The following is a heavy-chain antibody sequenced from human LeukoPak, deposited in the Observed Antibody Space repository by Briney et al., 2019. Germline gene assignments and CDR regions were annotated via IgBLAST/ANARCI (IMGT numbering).Heavy chain of an antibody. D-gene: IGHD3-3*01. V-gene: IGHV3-7*01. J-gene: IGHJ4*02. Sequence: GGSLRLSCAASGFTFSSYWMSWVRQAPGKGLEWVANIKQDGSEKYYVDSVKGRFTISRDNAKNSLYLQMNSLRAEDTAVYYCARALVNFWSGYIDYWGQGTLVTVSS. CDR1: GFTFSSYW. CDR2: IKQDGSEK. CDR3: ARALVNFWSGYIDY.